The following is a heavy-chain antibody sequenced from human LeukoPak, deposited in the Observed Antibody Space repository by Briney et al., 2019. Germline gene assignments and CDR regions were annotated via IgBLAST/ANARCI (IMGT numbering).Heavy chain of an antibody. V-gene: IGHV1-2*02. CDR3: ARSQIHDY. CDR2: INPNSGDT. Sequence: ASVKVSCKASGYTFTGCYMHWVRQAPGQGLEWMGWINPNSGDTKYAQNFQGRVTMTRDTSIITAYMELSSLRSDDTAVYYCARSQIHDYWGQGTLVTVSS. J-gene: IGHJ4*02. CDR1: GYTFTGCY.